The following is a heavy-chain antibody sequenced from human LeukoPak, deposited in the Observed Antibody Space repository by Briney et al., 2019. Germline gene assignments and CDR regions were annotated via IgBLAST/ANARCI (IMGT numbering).Heavy chain of an antibody. V-gene: IGHV4-34*01. J-gene: IGHJ5*02. CDR1: GGSFSGYY. D-gene: IGHD3-16*02. CDR3: ARGGEADYDYVWGSYRYDWFDP. Sequence: SETLSLTCAVYGGSFSGYYWSWIRQPPGKELEWIGEINHSGSTNYNPSLKSRVTISVDTSKNQFSLKLSSVTAADTAVYYCARGGEADYDYVWGSYRYDWFDPWGQGTLVTVSS. CDR2: INHSGST.